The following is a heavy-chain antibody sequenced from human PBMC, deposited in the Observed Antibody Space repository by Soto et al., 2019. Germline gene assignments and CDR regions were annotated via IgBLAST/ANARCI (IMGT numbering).Heavy chain of an antibody. V-gene: IGHV3-23*01. CDR3: AKDDYGGNSFG. D-gene: IGHD4-17*01. J-gene: IGHJ4*02. Sequence: LRLSCAASGFTFSSYAMSWVLQAPGKGLEWVSAISGSGGSTYYADSVKGRFTISRDNSKNTLYLQMNSLRAEDTAVYYCAKDDYGGNSFGWGQGTLVTVSS. CDR1: GFTFSSYA. CDR2: ISGSGGST.